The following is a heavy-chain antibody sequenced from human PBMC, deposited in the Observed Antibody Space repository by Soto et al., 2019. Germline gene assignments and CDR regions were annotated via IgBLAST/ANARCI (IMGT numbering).Heavy chain of an antibody. CDR3: VRGGYVHAFDY. V-gene: IGHV4-38-2*01. D-gene: IGHD5-12*01. CDR2: IYYSGNT. Sequence: PSETLSLTCAVSGYSISSGCFWGWIRQPPGKGLEWIGSIYYSGNTHYNPSLKSRVTISVDTSMNQFSLNLDSVTAVDSAVYYCVRGGYVHAFDYWGQGALVTVSS. CDR1: GYSISSGCF. J-gene: IGHJ4*02.